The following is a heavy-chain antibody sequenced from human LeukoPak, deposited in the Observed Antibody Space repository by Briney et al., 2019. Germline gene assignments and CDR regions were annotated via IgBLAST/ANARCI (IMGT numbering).Heavy chain of an antibody. V-gene: IGHV3-21*01. CDR2: ISSSSSYT. J-gene: IGHJ4*02. Sequence: KPGGSLRLSCEASGFTFSTYYMHWVRQAPGKGLEWVSSISSSSSYTYYADSVKGRFTISRDNAKNSLYLQMNSLRAEDTAVYYCSVVTPVPFDYWGQGTLVTVSS. CDR1: GFTFSTYY. CDR3: SVVTPVPFDY. D-gene: IGHD2-21*02.